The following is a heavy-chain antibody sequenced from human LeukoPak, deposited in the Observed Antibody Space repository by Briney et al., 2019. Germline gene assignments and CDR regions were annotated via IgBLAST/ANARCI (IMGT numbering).Heavy chain of an antibody. Sequence: PSETLSLTCTVSGFSVSSVYYWGWIRQPPGKGLEWIGSIYRSGSTYYNPSLKSRVTMSVDTSKNQFSLKLSSVTAADTAVYYCARDPYGFGTRRNWFDPWGQGTLVTVSS. D-gene: IGHD3-10*01. CDR1: GFSVSSVYY. CDR3: ARDPYGFGTRRNWFDP. V-gene: IGHV4-38-2*02. CDR2: IYRSGST. J-gene: IGHJ5*02.